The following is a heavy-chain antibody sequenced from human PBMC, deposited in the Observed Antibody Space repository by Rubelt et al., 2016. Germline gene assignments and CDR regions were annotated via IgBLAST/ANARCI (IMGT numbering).Heavy chain of an antibody. CDR2: IYYRWSP. J-gene: IGHJ4*02. CDR3: ARGRDFGVLNGAPFGD. D-gene: IGHD3-3*01. CDR1: GVSVSDYY. Sequence: QVQLQESGPGLVKPSETLSLTCTVSGVSVSDYYWTWIRPPPGQGLEWIGNIYYRWSPNYKPSLKSRVHILVNAPKNQFSLNLTSVTAADTAVYYCARGRDFGVLNGAPFGDWGQGTLVTVSS. V-gene: IGHV4-59*02.